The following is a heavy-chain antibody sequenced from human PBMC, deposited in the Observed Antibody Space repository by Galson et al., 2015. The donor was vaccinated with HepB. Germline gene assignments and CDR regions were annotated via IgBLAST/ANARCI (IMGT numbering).Heavy chain of an antibody. D-gene: IGHD2-21*01. Sequence: SLRLSCAVSGFTLGDSGIHWVRQASGKGLEWIGRIRDKSNGFATAYAESGKGRFTVSRDDSKNMAYLQMCGLRAEDTAVYYCTRLVEVPGVTKSFDYWGQGTLVTVSS. CDR1: GFTLGDSG. CDR3: TRLVEVPGVTKSFDY. V-gene: IGHV3-73*01. CDR2: IRDKSNGFAT. J-gene: IGHJ4*02.